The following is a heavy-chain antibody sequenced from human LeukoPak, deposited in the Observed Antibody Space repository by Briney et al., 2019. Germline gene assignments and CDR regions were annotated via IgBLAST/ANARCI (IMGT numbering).Heavy chain of an antibody. Sequence: GGSLRLSCAASGFTFSSYGMHWVRQAPGKGLEWVAVISYDGSNKYYADSVKGRFTISRDNAKNSLYLQMNSLRGDDTAVYYCAREGYYYDYGSGSYYNLDYWGQGTLVTVSS. J-gene: IGHJ4*02. V-gene: IGHV3-30*03. CDR3: AREGYYYDYGSGSYYNLDY. D-gene: IGHD3-10*01. CDR1: GFTFSSYG. CDR2: ISYDGSNK.